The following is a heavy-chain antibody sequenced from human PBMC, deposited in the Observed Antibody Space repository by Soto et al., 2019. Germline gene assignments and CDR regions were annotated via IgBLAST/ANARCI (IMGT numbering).Heavy chain of an antibody. CDR1: GGSISSGDYY. V-gene: IGHV4-30-4*01. D-gene: IGHD3-22*01. Sequence: PSETLSLTCTVSGGSISSGDYYWSWIRQPPGKGLEWIGYIYYSGSTYYNPSLKSRVTISVDTSKNQFSLKLSSVTAADTAVYYCARTRVVIVVPYFDYWGQGTLVTVSS. J-gene: IGHJ4*02. CDR2: IYYSGST. CDR3: ARTRVVIVVPYFDY.